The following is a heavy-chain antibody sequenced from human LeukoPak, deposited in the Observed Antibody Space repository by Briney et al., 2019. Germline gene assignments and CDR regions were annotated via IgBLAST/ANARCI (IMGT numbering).Heavy chain of an antibody. CDR1: GFTFKSYG. J-gene: IGHJ3*02. Sequence: GGSLRLSCAASGFTFKSYGRQWVRQAPGKGLEWVAVMWYDGSYQSYADSLKGRFTISRDNFKNTLYLQMNSLRVEDTAVYYCARETMYALDIWGQGTMVTVSS. CDR3: ARETMYALDI. D-gene: IGHD3-10*02. CDR2: MWYDGSYQ. V-gene: IGHV3-33*01.